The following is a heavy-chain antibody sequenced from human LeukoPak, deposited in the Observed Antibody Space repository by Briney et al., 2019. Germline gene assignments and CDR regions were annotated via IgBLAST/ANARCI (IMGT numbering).Heavy chain of an antibody. J-gene: IGHJ4*02. CDR3: ARGFLSSGWSYYFDY. CDR1: GFTFSSYA. CDR2: ISYDGSNK. D-gene: IGHD6-19*01. V-gene: IGHV3-30-3*01. Sequence: GGSLRLSCAASGFTFSSYAMHWVRQAPGKGLEWVAVISYDGSNKYYADSVKGRFTISRDNSKNTLYLQMNSLRAEDTAVYYCARGFLSSGWSYYFDYWGQGTLVTVSS.